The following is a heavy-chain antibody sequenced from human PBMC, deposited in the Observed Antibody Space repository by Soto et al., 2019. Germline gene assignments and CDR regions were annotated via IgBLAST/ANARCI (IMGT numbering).Heavy chain of an antibody. J-gene: IGHJ6*02. CDR1: GDIGSSNSAA. V-gene: IGHV6-1*01. CDR3: AKDREGGRSSSGLYGMDV. D-gene: IGHD6-13*01. Sequence: TLSLACASSGDIGSSNSAAWSWIRQSPSRGLEWLGRTYYRSKWYNDYAVSVKSRITITPDTSKNQFSLQLNSVPPEDTAVYYCAKDREGGRSSSGLYGMDVWGQGTTVTVSS. CDR2: TYYRSKWYN.